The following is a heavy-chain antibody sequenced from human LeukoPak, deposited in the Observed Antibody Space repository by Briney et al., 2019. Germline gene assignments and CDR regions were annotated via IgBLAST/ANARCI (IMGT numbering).Heavy chain of an antibody. CDR1: GFTFSSYW. CDR3: ARDRSYDDFWSGYYGDY. CDR2: ISSSSSYI. D-gene: IGHD3-3*01. Sequence: GGSLRLSCAASGFTFSSYWMHWVRQAPGKGLEWVSSISSSSSYIYYADSVKGRFTISRDNAKNSLYLQMNSLRAEDTAVYYCARDRSYDDFWSGYYGDYWGQGTLVTVS. V-gene: IGHV3-21*01. J-gene: IGHJ4*02.